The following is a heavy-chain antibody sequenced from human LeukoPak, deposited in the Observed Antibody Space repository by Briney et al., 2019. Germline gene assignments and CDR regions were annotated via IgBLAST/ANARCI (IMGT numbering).Heavy chain of an antibody. CDR3: ARDQGSGWYYFDY. Sequence: PGGSLRLSCAASGFTFSSYSMNWVRQAPGKGLEWISSISASSSYINYADQVKGRFTISRDNAKNSLYLQMNSLRAEDTAVYYCARDQGSGWYYFDYWGQGTLVTVSS. D-gene: IGHD6-19*01. J-gene: IGHJ4*02. CDR2: ISASSSYI. V-gene: IGHV3-21*01. CDR1: GFTFSSYS.